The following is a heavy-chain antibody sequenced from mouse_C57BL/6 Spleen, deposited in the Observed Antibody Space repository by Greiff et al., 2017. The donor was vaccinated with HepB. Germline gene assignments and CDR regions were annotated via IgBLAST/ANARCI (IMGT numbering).Heavy chain of an antibody. CDR3: AIYYSPLYYFDY. CDR1: GYTFTDYY. J-gene: IGHJ2*01. D-gene: IGHD1-1*01. CDR2: INPYNGGT. V-gene: IGHV1-19*01. Sequence: EVQLQQSGPVLVKPGASVKMSCKASGYTFTDYYMNWVKQSHGKSLEWIGVINPYNGGTSYNQKFKGKATLTVDKSSSTAYMELNSLTSEDSAVYYCAIYYSPLYYFDYWGQGTTLTVSS.